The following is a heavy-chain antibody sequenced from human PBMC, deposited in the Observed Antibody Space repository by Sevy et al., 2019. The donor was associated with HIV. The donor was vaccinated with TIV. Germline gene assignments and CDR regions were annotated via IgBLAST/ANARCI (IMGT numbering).Heavy chain of an antibody. D-gene: IGHD6-19*01. J-gene: IGHJ6*02. Sequence: ASVKVSCKVSGYTLTELSMHWVRQAPGKGLEWMGGFDPEDGETIYAQKFQGRVTMTEDTSTDTAYMELSSLRSEDTAVYYWATWKGSGERKKYGMDVWGQGTMVTVSS. V-gene: IGHV1-24*01. CDR3: ATWKGSGERKKYGMDV. CDR2: FDPEDGET. CDR1: GYTLTELS.